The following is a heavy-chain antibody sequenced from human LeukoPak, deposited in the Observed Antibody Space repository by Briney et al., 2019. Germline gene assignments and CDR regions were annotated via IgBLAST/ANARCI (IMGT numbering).Heavy chain of an antibody. Sequence: SETLSLTCTVSGDSISSGDYYWSWIRQPAGKGLEWIGRIYSSGSTNYNPSLKSRVTISVDTSKNRFSLKLSSVTAADTAVYYCARDVVVVSAARVPYYYYYIDVWGKGTTVTISS. CDR3: ARDVVVVSAARVPYYYYYIDV. V-gene: IGHV4-61*02. J-gene: IGHJ6*03. CDR2: IYSSGST. CDR1: GDSISSGDYY. D-gene: IGHD2-2*01.